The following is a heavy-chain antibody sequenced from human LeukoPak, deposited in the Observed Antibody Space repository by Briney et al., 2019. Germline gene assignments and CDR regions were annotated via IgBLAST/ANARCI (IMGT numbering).Heavy chain of an antibody. V-gene: IGHV4-59*01. CDR2: IFSSGST. CDR3: ARLASSVEDI. J-gene: IGHJ6*02. CDR1: GGSISSYY. D-gene: IGHD6-19*01. Sequence: SETLSLTCTVSGGSISSYYWSWIRQPPGKGLEWIGYIFSSGSTDYNPSLKSRVTISVDTSKNQFSLRLSSVTAADTAVYDCARLASSVEDIWGQGTTVTVSS.